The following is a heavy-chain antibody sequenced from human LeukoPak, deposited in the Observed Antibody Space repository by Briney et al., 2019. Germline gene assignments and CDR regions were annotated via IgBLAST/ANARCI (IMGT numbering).Heavy chain of an antibody. Sequence: ASVKVSCKASGFTFTTYYMHWVRQAPGQGLEWMGIINPSGGNTNYAQKLQGRVTMTTDTSTSTAYMELRSLRSDDTAVYYCARANSYGYTNWFDPWGQGTLVTVSS. V-gene: IGHV1-46*01. CDR3: ARANSYGYTNWFDP. CDR2: INPSGGNT. D-gene: IGHD5-18*01. CDR1: GFTFTTYY. J-gene: IGHJ5*02.